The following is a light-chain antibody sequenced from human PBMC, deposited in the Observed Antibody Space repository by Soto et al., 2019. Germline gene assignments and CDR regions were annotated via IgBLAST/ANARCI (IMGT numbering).Light chain of an antibody. J-gene: IGKJ1*01. V-gene: IGKV1-5*01. Sequence: DIQMTQSPSTLSASVGDRVTITCRASQGISSWLAWYQQKPGKAPKLLIYDASSLESGVPSRFSGSGSGTEFTLTISSLQPDDFATYYCQQYNSYSSTFGQGTKVDIK. CDR3: QQYNSYSST. CDR1: QGISSW. CDR2: DAS.